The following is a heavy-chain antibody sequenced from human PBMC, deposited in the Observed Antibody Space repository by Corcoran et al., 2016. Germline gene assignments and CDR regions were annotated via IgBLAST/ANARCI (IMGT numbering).Heavy chain of an antibody. V-gene: IGHV4-34*01. CDR1: GGSFSGYY. J-gene: IGHJ5*02. Sequence: QVQLQQWGAGLLKPSETLSLTCAVYGGSFSGYYWSWIRQPPGKGLEWIGEINHSGSTNYNPSLKSRVTISVDPSKNQFSLKLSSVTAADTAVYYCASGNGFDPWGQGTLVTVSS. CDR2: INHSGST. CDR3: ASGNGFDP.